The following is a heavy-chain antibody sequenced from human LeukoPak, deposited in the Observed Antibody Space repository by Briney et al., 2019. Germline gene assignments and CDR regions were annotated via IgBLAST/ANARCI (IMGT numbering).Heavy chain of an antibody. D-gene: IGHD2-2*01. CDR3: AKEQYQLLGFDY. V-gene: IGHV3-48*01. J-gene: IGHJ4*02. CDR2: ISSSSSTI. CDR1: GFTFSSYS. Sequence: GGSLRLSCAASGFTFSSYSMNWVRQAPGKGLEWVSYISSSSSTIYYADSVKGRFTISRDNSKNTLYLQMNSLRAEDTAVYYCAKEQYQLLGFDYWGQGTLVTVSS.